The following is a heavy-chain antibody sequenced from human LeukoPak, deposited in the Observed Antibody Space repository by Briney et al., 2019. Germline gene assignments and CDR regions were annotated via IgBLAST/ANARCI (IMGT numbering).Heavy chain of an antibody. D-gene: IGHD6-19*01. CDR2: ISAYNGNT. Sequence: ASVKVSCKASGYTFTSYSISWVRQAPGQGLEWMGWISAYNGNTNYAQKLQGRVTMTTDTSTSTAYMELRSLRSDDTAVYYCARDGAVAGIDYYYGMDVWGQGTTVTVSS. J-gene: IGHJ6*02. CDR3: ARDGAVAGIDYYYGMDV. CDR1: GYTFTSYS. V-gene: IGHV1-18*01.